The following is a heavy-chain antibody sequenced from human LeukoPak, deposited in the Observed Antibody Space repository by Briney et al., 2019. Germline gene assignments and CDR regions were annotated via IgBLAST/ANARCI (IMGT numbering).Heavy chain of an antibody. V-gene: IGHV4-34*01. D-gene: IGHD6-13*01. CDR2: INHSGST. CDR1: GGSFSGYY. Sequence: PSETLSLTCAVYGGSFSGYYWSWIRQPPGKGLEWIGEINHSGSTNYNPSLKSRVTISVDTSKNQFSLQLTSVTAADTAVYYCARHSAHSSTNDAFDVWGQGTMVTVSS. J-gene: IGHJ3*01. CDR3: ARHSAHSSTNDAFDV.